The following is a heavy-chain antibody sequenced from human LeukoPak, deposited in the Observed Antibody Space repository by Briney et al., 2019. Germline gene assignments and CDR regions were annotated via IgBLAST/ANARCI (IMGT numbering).Heavy chain of an antibody. V-gene: IGHV1-2*06. Sequence: ASVKVSCKASGYTFTDSFMHWVRQAPRQGPEWMGRIYPNNGATNYAQKFQGRVTMTSDPSLSAAYLELTRLTSDDTAVYYCAKAPPVGPTTSPDSWGQGTLVIVSS. J-gene: IGHJ4*02. D-gene: IGHD2-2*01. CDR1: GYTFTDSF. CDR3: AKAPPVGPTTSPDS. CDR2: IYPNNGAT.